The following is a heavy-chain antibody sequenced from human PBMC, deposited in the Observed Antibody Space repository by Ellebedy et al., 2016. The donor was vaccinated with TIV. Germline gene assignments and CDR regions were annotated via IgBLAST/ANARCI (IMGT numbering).Heavy chain of an antibody. Sequence: PGGSLRLSCAASGFTFSTYAMSWVRQAPGKGLEWVSAISGGGGTTYYADSVKGRFTISRDNSRNTLYLQVNSLKAEDTAVYYCAIVQGTMTHFPFDYWGQGTLVAVSS. V-gene: IGHV3-23*01. CDR2: ISGGGGTT. D-gene: IGHD3-22*01. CDR3: AIVQGTMTHFPFDY. CDR1: GFTFSTYA. J-gene: IGHJ4*02.